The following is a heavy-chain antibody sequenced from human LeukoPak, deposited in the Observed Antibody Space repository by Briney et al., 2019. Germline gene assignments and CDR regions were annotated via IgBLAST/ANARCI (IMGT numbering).Heavy chain of an antibody. D-gene: IGHD1-26*01. CDR3: ARDSSVVGATSRYFDY. Sequence: GASVTVSFKASVCTFSIYAISWVRQAPGQGLEWMGGIIPSFGTANYAQKFQRRVTITTDESTSTAYMELSSLRSEDTAVYYCARDSSVVGATSRYFDYWGQGTLVTVSS. CDR2: IIPSFGTA. V-gene: IGHV1-69*05. CDR1: VCTFSIYA. J-gene: IGHJ4*02.